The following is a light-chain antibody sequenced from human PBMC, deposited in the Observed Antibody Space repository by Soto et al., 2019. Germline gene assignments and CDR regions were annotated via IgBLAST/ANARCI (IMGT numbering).Light chain of an antibody. J-gene: IGLJ2*01. CDR3: QAWDSGTVV. V-gene: IGLV3-1*01. Sequence: YELTQPPSVSVSPGQTASITCSGDKLGDKYASWYQQKPGQSPVLIIYQDTFRPSGIPERFSGSNSGNAATLTISGSQAMDEADYYCQAWDSGTVVFGGGTKVTVL. CDR1: KLGDKY. CDR2: QDT.